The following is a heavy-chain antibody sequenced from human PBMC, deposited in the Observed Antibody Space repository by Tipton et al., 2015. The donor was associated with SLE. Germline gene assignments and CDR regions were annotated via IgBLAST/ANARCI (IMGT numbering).Heavy chain of an antibody. CDR3: AGGWGNQVFDY. J-gene: IGHJ4*02. V-gene: IGHV4-38-2*02. D-gene: IGHD1-14*01. CDR1: AYSISSDYY. Sequence: TLSLTCSVSAYSISSDYYWGWLRQPPGKGLEWIGTMYRSGSTYYNPSLQSRVTISGDTSKNHFSLKLSSMTAADTAVYYCAGGWGNQVFDYWGQGTLVTVSS. CDR2: MYRSGST.